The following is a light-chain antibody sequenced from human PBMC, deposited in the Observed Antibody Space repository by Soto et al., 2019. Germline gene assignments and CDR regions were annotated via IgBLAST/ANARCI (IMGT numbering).Light chain of an antibody. J-gene: IGKJ1*01. CDR1: QSVSSNF. V-gene: IGKV3-20*01. CDR3: QQYGSSPRT. Sequence: EIVLTQSPGTLSLSPGERATLSCRASQSVSSNFLAWHQQKPGQAPRLLISGASNRATGIPDRFSGSGSGTDFTLTISRLEPEDFAVYYCQQYGSSPRTFSQGTKVEI. CDR2: GAS.